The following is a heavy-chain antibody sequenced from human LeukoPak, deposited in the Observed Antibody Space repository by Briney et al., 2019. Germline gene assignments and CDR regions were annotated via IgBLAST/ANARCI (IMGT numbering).Heavy chain of an antibody. CDR1: GGSISSYY. J-gene: IGHJ4*02. CDR2: IYYSGST. V-gene: IGHV4-59*08. D-gene: IGHD6-19*01. CDR3: ARRLSSGSQMDY. Sequence: PSETLSLTCTVSGGSISSYYWSWIRQPPGKGLEWIGYIYYSGSTNYNPSLKSRVTISVDTSKNQFSLKLSSVTAADTAVYYCARRLSSGSQMDYWGQGTLVTVSS.